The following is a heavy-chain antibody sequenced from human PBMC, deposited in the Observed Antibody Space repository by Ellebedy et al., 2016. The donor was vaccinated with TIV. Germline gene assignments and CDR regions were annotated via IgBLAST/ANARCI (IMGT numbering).Heavy chain of an antibody. Sequence: SETLSLTCAVYGGSFSGYYWSWIRQPPGKGLEWIGEINHSGSTNYNPSLKSRVTISVDTSQNQFSLKLSSVTAADTAVYYCATFRNLDGFDIWGQGKMVTVSS. D-gene: IGHD2/OR15-2a*01. CDR2: INHSGST. V-gene: IGHV4-34*01. J-gene: IGHJ3*02. CDR1: GGSFSGYY. CDR3: ATFRNLDGFDI.